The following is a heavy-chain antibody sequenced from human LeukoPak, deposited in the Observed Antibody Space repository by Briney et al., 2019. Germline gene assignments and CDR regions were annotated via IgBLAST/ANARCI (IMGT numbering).Heavy chain of an antibody. CDR2: INPNTGGT. CDR1: GYSFTGYF. V-gene: IGHV1-2*02. D-gene: IGHD3-9*01. J-gene: IGHJ6*04. Sequence: ASVKVSCKASGYSFTGYFIHWVRQAPGQGPEWMGWINPNTGGTNYAQKFQGRVSMTRDTSSSTAYMELSRLRSDDTAIYYCATDPTQSYFDLLPDYYYYAMHVWGKGTSVTVSS. CDR3: ATDPTQSYFDLLPDYYYYAMHV.